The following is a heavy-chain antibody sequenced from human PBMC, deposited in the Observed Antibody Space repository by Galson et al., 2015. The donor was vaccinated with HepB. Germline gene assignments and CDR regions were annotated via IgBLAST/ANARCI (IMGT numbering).Heavy chain of an antibody. CDR2: IYPGDSDT. V-gene: IGHV5-51*03. J-gene: IGHJ4*02. Sequence: QSGAEVKKPGESLKISCKGSGYSFTTYWIGWVRQMPGKGLEWMGIIYPGDSDTRFSPSFQGQVTISADKSISTAYLKWSSLKASDTARYYCARFVGSSSWSYFDYGGQGTLVPVPP. CDR1: GYSFTTYW. D-gene: IGHD6-13*01. CDR3: ARFVGSSSWSYFDY.